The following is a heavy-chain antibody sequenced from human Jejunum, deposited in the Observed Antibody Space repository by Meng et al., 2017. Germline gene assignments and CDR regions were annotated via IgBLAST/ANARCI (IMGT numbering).Heavy chain of an antibody. J-gene: IGHJ4*02. D-gene: IGHD3-16*01. CDR1: GFPMNTYW. V-gene: IGHV3-7*01. Sequence: GSLRLSCEASGFPMNTYWMHWVRQAAGKGLEWVAKIKQDGSEKYYVDSVKGRFTISRDNAKSSVYLEMNTLRVEDTAIYYCATWGYWGQGALVTVSS. CDR3: ATWGY. CDR2: IKQDGSEK.